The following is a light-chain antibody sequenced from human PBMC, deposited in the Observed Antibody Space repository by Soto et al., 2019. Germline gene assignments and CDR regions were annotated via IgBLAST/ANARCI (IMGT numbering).Light chain of an antibody. V-gene: IGKV3-11*01. Sequence: EMGVTQCPATLSLSPGVGATLSCRASQSVSSYSAWSQQSPGQAPRLLIYDASNGATGIPARFSGSGSGTDFPLTISSLEPEDFAVYYCQQRSNWYTFGQGTKVDIK. CDR1: QSVSSY. J-gene: IGKJ2*01. CDR2: DAS. CDR3: QQRSNWYT.